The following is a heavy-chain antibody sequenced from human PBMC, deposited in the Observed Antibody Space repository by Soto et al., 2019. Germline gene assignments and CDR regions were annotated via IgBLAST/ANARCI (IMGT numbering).Heavy chain of an antibody. CDR1: GGSISSGGYY. V-gene: IGHV4-31*03. J-gene: IGHJ5*02. D-gene: IGHD2-21*02. CDR2: IYYSGST. Sequence: SETLSLTCTVSGGSISSGGYYWSWIRQHPGKGLEWIGYIYYSGSTYYNPSLKSRVTISVDTSKNQFSLKLSSVTAADTAVYYCARGLDAYCGGDCYSYWFDPWGQGTLVTVSS. CDR3: ARGLDAYCGGDCYSYWFDP.